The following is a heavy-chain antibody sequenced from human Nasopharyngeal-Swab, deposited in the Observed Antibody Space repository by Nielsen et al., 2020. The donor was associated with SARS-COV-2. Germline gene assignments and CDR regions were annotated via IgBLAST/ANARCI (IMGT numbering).Heavy chain of an antibody. J-gene: IGHJ4*02. CDR2: ISAYNGNT. CDR1: GYTFTSYG. CDR3: ARASIAVAGTPSSFDY. Sequence: ASVKVSCKASGYTFTSYGISWVRQAPGQGLEWMGWISAYNGNTNYAQKLQGRVTMTTDTSTSTAYMELRSLRSDDTAVYYCARASIAVAGTPSSFDYWGQGTLVTVSS. D-gene: IGHD6-19*01. V-gene: IGHV1-18*01.